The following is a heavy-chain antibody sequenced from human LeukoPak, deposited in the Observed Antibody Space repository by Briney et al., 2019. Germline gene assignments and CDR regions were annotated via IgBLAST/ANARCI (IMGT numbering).Heavy chain of an antibody. D-gene: IGHD6-25*01. CDR2: IRSDGSST. Sequence: PGGSLRLSCAASGFTFSSYWMHWVRQAPGKGLVWVSRIRSDGSSTSYADSVKGRFTISRDNAKNTLFLEMNSLRAEDTAVYYCARDRPLSSGNYYGMDVWGQGTAVTVSS. J-gene: IGHJ6*02. V-gene: IGHV3-74*01. CDR3: ARDRPLSSGNYYGMDV. CDR1: GFTFSSYW.